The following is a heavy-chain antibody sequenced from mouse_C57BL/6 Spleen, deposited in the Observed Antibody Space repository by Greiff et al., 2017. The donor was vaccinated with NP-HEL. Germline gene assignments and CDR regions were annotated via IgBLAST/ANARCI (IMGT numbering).Heavy chain of an antibody. D-gene: IGHD2-3*01. Sequence: QVQLQQSGPELVKPGASVKISCKASGYSFTSYYIHWVKQSPGQGLAWIGWIYPGSGNTKYNEKFKGKATLTADTSSSTAYMQLSSLTSEDSAVYYCARSTGDGYYLDYWGQGTSVTVSS. CDR1: GYSFTSYY. CDR3: ARSTGDGYYLDY. CDR2: IYPGSGNT. V-gene: IGHV1-66*01. J-gene: IGHJ4*01.